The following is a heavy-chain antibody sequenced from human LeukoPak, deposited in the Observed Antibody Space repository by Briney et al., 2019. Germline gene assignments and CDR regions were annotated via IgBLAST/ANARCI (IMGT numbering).Heavy chain of an antibody. V-gene: IGHV3-30-3*01. CDR3: ARGFTRDIVVGGIPNAFDI. D-gene: IGHD2-2*01. CDR1: GFTFSSYA. CDR2: ISYDGSNK. Sequence: GGSLRLSCAASGFTFSSYAMHWVRQAPGKGLEWVAVISYDGSNKYYADSVKGRFTISRDNSKNTLYLQMNSLRAEDTAVYYCARGFTRDIVVGGIPNAFDIWGQGTMVTVSS. J-gene: IGHJ3*02.